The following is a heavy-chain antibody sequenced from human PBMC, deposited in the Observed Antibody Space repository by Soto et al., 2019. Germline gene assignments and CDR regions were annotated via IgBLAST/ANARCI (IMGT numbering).Heavy chain of an antibody. V-gene: IGHV3-30-3*02. CDR2: ISYDGSNK. CDR1: GFTFSSYA. CDR3: ANEGGGELLYGY. D-gene: IGHD1-26*01. J-gene: IGHJ4*02. Sequence: QVQLVESGGGVVQPGRSLRLSCAASGFTFSSYAMHWVRQAPGKGLEWVAVISYDGSNKYYADSVKGRFTISRDNSKNARYMQMNSLRAEDTAGYYCANEGGGELLYGYWGQGTLVTVSS.